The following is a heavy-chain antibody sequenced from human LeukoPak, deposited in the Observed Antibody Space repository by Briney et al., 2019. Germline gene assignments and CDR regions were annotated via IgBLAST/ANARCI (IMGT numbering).Heavy chain of an antibody. D-gene: IGHD2/OR15-2a*01. CDR1: GYSFISYW. CDR3: ARLSNPGSMGAFDV. Sequence: GESLKISCKASGYSFISYWIAWVRQMPGKGLEWMGIIYPGDSDVRYSPSFQGQVTFPVDKSITTAYLQWSSLKASDTAMYSCARLSNPGSMGAFDVWGQGTVVTVSS. V-gene: IGHV5-51*01. CDR2: IYPGDSDV. J-gene: IGHJ3*01.